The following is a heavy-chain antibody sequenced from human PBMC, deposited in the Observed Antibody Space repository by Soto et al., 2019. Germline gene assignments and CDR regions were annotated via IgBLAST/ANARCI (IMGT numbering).Heavy chain of an antibody. CDR1: GGSISSYY. Sequence: SETLSLTCTVSGGSISSYYWSWIRQPPGKGLEWIGYIYYSGSTNYNPSLKSRVTISVDTSKNQFSLKLSSVTAADTAVYYCARSPIAAAGSDAFDIWGQGTMVTVSS. CDR3: ARSPIAAAGSDAFDI. CDR2: IYYSGST. V-gene: IGHV4-59*01. D-gene: IGHD6-13*01. J-gene: IGHJ3*02.